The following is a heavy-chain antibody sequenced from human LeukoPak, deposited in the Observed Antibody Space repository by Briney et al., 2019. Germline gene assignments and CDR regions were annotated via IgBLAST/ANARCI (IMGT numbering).Heavy chain of an antibody. CDR3: ARGQRPSDITRFLTPYYYDVVV. CDR2: IITINRTT. V-gene: IGHV1-69*05. J-gene: IGHJ6*03. CDR1: GGTFGNYA. D-gene: IGHD3-9*01. Sequence: ASVTLSCTASGGTFGNYAISWVRQAPGPGLGWMGGIITINRTTNYAQKFQGRVTITTDESTCSAYMELSSLRSDDTAVYYCARGQRPSDITRFLTPYYYDVVVWGKGTTVTVS.